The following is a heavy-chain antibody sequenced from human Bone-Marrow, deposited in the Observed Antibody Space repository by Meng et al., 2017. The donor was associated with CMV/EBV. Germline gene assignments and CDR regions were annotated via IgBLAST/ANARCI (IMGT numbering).Heavy chain of an antibody. CDR2: IYSGGST. V-gene: IGHV3-53*01. J-gene: IGHJ6*02. CDR3: ARVEYQLPYYYYYGMDV. D-gene: IGHD2-2*01. CDR1: GFTVSSNY. Sequence: GESLKISCAASGFTVSSNYMSWVRQAPGKGLEWVSVIYSGGSTYYADSVKGRFTISRDNSKNTLYLQMNSLRAEDTAVYYCARVEYQLPYYYYYGMDVWAQGTTVTFSS.